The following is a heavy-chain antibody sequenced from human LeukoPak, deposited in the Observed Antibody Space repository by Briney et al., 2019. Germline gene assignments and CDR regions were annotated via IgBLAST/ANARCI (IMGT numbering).Heavy chain of an antibody. CDR3: ARDRMRYYGMDV. J-gene: IGHJ6*02. Sequence: PGGSLRLSCAASGFTVSSNYMSWVRQAPGKGLEWVSVIYSGGSTFYADSVKGRFTISRDNSKNTLYLEMNSLRAEGTAVYYCARDRMRYYGMDVWGQGTKVTVSS. CDR1: GFTVSSNY. V-gene: IGHV3-53*01. CDR2: IYSGGST.